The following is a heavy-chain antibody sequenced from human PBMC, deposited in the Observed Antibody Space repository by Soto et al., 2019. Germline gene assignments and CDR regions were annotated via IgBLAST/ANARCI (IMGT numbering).Heavy chain of an antibody. D-gene: IGHD6-13*01. V-gene: IGHV3-15*01. CDR3: TTETAAAGKFDY. Sequence: QRLSCAASGFTFSNAWMSWVRQAPGKGLEWVGRIKSKTDGGTTDYAAPVKGRFTISRDDSKNTLYLQMNSLKTEDTAVYYCTTETAAAGKFDYWGQGTLVTVSS. CDR1: GFTFSNAW. J-gene: IGHJ4*02. CDR2: IKSKTDGGTT.